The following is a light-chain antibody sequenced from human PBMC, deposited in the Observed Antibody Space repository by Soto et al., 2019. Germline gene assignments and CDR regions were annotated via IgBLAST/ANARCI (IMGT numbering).Light chain of an antibody. J-gene: IGLJ1*01. Sequence: QSALTQPPSASGSPGQSVTISCTGTSSDVGGYNYVSWYQHHPGKAPKLMIYEVTKRPSGVPDRFSGSKSGNTASLTVSGLLAEDEADYYCASSAGGNLVFGTGTKVTVL. V-gene: IGLV2-8*01. CDR3: ASSAGGNLV. CDR1: SSDVGGYNY. CDR2: EVT.